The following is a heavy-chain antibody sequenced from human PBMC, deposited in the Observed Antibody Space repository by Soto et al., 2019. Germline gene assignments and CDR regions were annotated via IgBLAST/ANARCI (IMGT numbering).Heavy chain of an antibody. CDR1: GYTFARYG. D-gene: IGHD2-8*02. V-gene: IGHV1-18*01. Sequence: ASVKVSCKASGYTFARYGIRWVRQAPGQGLEWMGWISAYNGNTNYAQKLQGRVTMTTDTSTSTAYMELRSLRSDDTAVYYCARVSTGVVIKGPDFWGPGTLVTVSS. CDR2: ISAYNGNT. J-gene: IGHJ4*02. CDR3: ARVSTGVVIKGPDF.